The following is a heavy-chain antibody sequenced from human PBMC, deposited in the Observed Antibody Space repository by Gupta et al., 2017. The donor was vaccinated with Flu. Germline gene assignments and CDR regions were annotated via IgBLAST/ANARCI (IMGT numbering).Heavy chain of an antibody. D-gene: IGHD3-22*01. CDR1: GGTFSSYA. V-gene: IGHV1-69*01. CDR3: AGVADKYYYESGSFKNYYFDA. CDR2: IIPLFDTA. Sequence: QVQLVQSGAEVKKPGSSVKVSCKASGGTFSSYAFSWVRQAPGQGLEWMGGIIPLFDTANYAQKFQGRVTITADESTSTAYMELSSLRSEGTAVYYCAGVADKYYYESGSFKNYYFDAGGQGTIVTVSS. J-gene: IGHJ4*02.